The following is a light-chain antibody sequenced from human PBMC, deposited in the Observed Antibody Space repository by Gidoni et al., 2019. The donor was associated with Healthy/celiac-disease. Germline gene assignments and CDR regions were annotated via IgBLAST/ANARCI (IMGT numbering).Light chain of an antibody. J-gene: IGKJ2*01. CDR2: AAS. V-gene: IGKV1-39*01. Sequence: DIQMTQSPSSLSASVGDRVTITCRASQSISSYLNWYQQKPGKAPKLLIDAASSLQSGVPSRFSGSGSGTDFTLTISSLQPEDFATYYCQQSYSTSMYTFGQGTKLEIK. CDR3: QQSYSTSMYT. CDR1: QSISSY.